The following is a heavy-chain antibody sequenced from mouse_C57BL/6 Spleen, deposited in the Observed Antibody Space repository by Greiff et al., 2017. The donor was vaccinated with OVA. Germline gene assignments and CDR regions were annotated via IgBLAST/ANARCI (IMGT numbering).Heavy chain of an antibody. CDR3: TREYYYGMGYFDY. CDR1: GFTFSSYA. V-gene: IGHV5-9-1*02. Sequence: EVNLVESGEGLVKPGGSLKLSCAASGFTFSSYAMSWVRQTPEKRLEWVAYISSGGDYIYYADTVKGRFTISRDNARNTLYLQMSSLKSEDTAMYYCTREYYYGMGYFDYWGQGTTLTVSS. J-gene: IGHJ2*01. D-gene: IGHD1-1*01. CDR2: ISSGGDYI.